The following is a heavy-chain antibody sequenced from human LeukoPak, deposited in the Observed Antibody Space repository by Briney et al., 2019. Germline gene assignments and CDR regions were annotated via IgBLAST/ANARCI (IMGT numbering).Heavy chain of an antibody. CDR2: ISSSSSYI. CDR1: GFTFSSYS. J-gene: IGHJ6*02. CDR3: ARSRYFDWLDYYGMDV. D-gene: IGHD3-9*01. V-gene: IGHV3-21*01. Sequence: GGSLRLSCAASGFTFSSYSMNWVHQAPGKGLEWVSSISSSSSYIYYADSVKGRFTISRDNAKNSLYLQMNSLRAEDTAVYYCARSRYFDWLDYYGMDVWGQGTTVTVSS.